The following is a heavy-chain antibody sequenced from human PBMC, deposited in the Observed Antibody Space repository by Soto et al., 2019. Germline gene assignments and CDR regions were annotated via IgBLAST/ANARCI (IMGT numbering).Heavy chain of an antibody. CDR2: ISGRGETI. V-gene: IGHV3-48*01. CDR3: VGDLYSNGWYRYY. CDR1: GFSFSTYS. J-gene: IGHJ4*02. Sequence: QLVESGGALVQPGGSLRLSCATSGFSFSTYSLNWVRQAPGKGLEWLSYISGRGETIYYADSVKGRFTISRDNAKSSVYLQMSSVRAEDTAMYYCVGDLYSNGWYRYYWGQGTLVTVSS. D-gene: IGHD6-19*01.